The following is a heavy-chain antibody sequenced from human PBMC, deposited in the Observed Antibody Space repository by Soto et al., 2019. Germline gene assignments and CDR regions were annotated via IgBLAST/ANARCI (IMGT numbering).Heavy chain of an antibody. CDR1: GFTFSSYA. Sequence: GGSLRLSCAASGFTFSSYAMSWVRQAPGKGLEWVSAISGSGGSTYYADSVKGRFTISRDNSKNTLYLQMNSLRAEDTAVYYCALDLRYCSSTSCYFNWFDPWGQGTLVTVSS. CDR2: ISGSGGST. CDR3: ALDLRYCSSTSCYFNWFDP. D-gene: IGHD2-2*01. J-gene: IGHJ5*02. V-gene: IGHV3-23*01.